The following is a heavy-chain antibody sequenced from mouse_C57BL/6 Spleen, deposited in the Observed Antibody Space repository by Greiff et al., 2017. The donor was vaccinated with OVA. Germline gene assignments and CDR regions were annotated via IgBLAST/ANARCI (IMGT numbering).Heavy chain of an antibody. V-gene: IGHV1-5*01. J-gene: IGHJ4*01. Sequence: EVQLQQSGTVLARPGASVKMSCKTSGYTFTSYWMHWVKQRPGQGLEWIGAIYPGNSDTSSNQKFKGKAKLTAVTSASTASLELSSRTNEDSSVYYGTSLRFYAMDDWGKGTSVTVSS. CDR1: GYTFTSYW. D-gene: IGHD1-1*01. CDR3: TSLRFYAMDD. CDR2: IYPGNSDT.